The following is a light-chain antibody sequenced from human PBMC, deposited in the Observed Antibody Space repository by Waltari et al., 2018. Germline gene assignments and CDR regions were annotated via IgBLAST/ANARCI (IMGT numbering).Light chain of an antibody. CDR1: QDVSTW. CDR2: GST. V-gene: IGKV1-12*01. Sequence: DIQMTQSPSSVSASVGDRVTISCRASQDVSTWVAWYQQKPGKPPKLLIHGSTTLLSGVPSRFSGSGSGTDFTLTINGLQPDDFANYFCQQTDSFPLTFGGGTRVEIK. CDR3: QQTDSFPLT. J-gene: IGKJ4*01.